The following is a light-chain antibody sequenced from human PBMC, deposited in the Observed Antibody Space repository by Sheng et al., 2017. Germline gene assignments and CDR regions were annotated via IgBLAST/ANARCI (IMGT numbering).Light chain of an antibody. CDR2: DAS. CDR3: QHSYNTPRT. V-gene: IGKV1-9*01. J-gene: IGKJ1*01. CDR1: QGIGTY. Sequence: IQLTQSPSSLSASVTDRVTITCRASQGIGTYLAWYQQKPGKAPKLLISDASTLQSGVPSRFSGSGSGTDFTLTISSLQPEDFATYYCQHSYNTPRTFGQGTKVEIK.